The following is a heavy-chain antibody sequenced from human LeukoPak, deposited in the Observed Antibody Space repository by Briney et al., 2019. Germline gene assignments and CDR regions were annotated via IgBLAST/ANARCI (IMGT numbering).Heavy chain of an antibody. V-gene: IGHV4-39*07. CDR3: ARSYSSSWYEFDY. J-gene: IGHJ4*02. CDR2: VHYSGST. CDR1: GGSISSSSYF. Sequence: SETLSLTCSVSGGSISSSSYFWGWIRQPPGKGLEWIASVHYSGSTYYNPSLKSRVTISVDTSKKQFSLKLSSVTAADTAVYYCARSYSSSWYEFDYWGLGTLVTVSS. D-gene: IGHD6-13*01.